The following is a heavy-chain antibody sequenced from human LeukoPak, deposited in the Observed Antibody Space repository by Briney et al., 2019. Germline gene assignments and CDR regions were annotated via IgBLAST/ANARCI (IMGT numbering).Heavy chain of an antibody. V-gene: IGHV4-59*13. Sequence: SETLSLTCTVSGVSITTYYWSWIRQPPGKGLEWIGYIYHSGSTNYNPSLKSRVTISVDTSKSQFSLKLSSVTAADTAVYYCARAGRWEGRPHAFDIWGQGTMVTVSS. CDR2: IYHSGST. J-gene: IGHJ3*02. D-gene: IGHD1-26*01. CDR1: GVSITTYY. CDR3: ARAGRWEGRPHAFDI.